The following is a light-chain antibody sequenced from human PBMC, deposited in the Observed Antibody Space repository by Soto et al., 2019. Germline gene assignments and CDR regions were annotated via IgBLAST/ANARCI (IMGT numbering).Light chain of an antibody. CDR1: SSYIGTDNL. CDR3: CSYAGTSTWV. V-gene: IGLV2-23*01. J-gene: IGLJ3*02. Sequence: QSALTQPASVSGSPGQSITISCTGTSSYIGTDNLVSWYQQHPGKAPKLIIYEGSKRPSGVSNRFSGSKSGNTASLTISGLQAEDGADYYCCSYAGTSTWVFGGGTKLTVL. CDR2: EGS.